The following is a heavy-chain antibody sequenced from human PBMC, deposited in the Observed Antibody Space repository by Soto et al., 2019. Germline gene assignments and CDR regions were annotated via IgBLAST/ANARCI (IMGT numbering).Heavy chain of an antibody. J-gene: IGHJ4*01. Sequence: SQTLSLTCAITGDSVSSNSAGWSWVRQSPSRGLEWLGRTYYRSKWYYEYAVPVRGRITINPDTSKNQYSLQLNSVTPEDTAVYFCARGEQYSGRIFDYWGQGTLVTVSS. CDR3: ARGEQYSGRIFDY. D-gene: IGHD1-26*01. V-gene: IGHV6-1*01. CDR2: TYYRSKWYY. CDR1: GDSVSSNSAG.